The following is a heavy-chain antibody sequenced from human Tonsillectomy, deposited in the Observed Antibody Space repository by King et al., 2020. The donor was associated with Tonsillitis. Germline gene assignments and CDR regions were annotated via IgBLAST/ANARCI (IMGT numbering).Heavy chain of an antibody. D-gene: IGHD3-22*01. Sequence: VQLVESGGGLVQPGGSLRLSFAASGFTVSSYAMSCVRPAPGKGLGWGSPISGSVGSTYYADSLKGRFTISRDNSKNTLFLQMNSLRAEETAVFYCAKDENNYYDTSGYYYSAFDIWGQGTMVTVSS. J-gene: IGHJ3*02. CDR2: ISGSVGST. CDR1: GFTVSSYA. V-gene: IGHV3-23*04. CDR3: AKDENNYYDTSGYYYSAFDI.